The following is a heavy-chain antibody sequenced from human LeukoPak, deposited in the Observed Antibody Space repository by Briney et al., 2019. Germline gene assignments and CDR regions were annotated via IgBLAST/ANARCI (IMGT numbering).Heavy chain of an antibody. J-gene: IGHJ6*04. CDR1: GFPFSSYA. CDR3: AKASAGSGRALYYYGMDV. D-gene: IGHD3-10*01. Sequence: GGYLRLSCAASGFPFSSYAMTWVRQSPGKGLEWVSAISGSGGSTYYADSVRGRFTISRDNSKNTLYLQMNSLRVEDTAVYYCAKASAGSGRALYYYGMDVWGKGTTVTVSS. V-gene: IGHV3-23*01. CDR2: ISGSGGST.